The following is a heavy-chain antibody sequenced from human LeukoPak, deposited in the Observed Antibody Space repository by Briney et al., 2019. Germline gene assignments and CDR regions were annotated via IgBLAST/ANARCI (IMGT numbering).Heavy chain of an antibody. CDR1: GFTFSSYW. CDR2: IKQDGSEK. CDR3: ARDLGFPRYYYGMDV. V-gene: IGHV3-7*01. Sequence: GGSLRLSCAASGFTFSSYWMSWVRQAPGKGLEWLANIKQDGSEKYYVGSVKGRFTISRDNAKNSLYLQMNSLRAEDTAVYYCARDLGFPRYYYGMDVWGQGTTVTVSS. D-gene: IGHD3-10*01. J-gene: IGHJ6*02.